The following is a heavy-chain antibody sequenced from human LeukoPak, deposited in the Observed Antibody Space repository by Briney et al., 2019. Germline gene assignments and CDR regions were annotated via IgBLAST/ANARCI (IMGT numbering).Heavy chain of an antibody. CDR2: ISSSSSYI. Sequence: GGSLRLSCAASGFSFGRHWMNWVRQAPGKGLEWVSSISSSSSYIYYADSVKGRFTISRDNAKNSLYLQMNGLRAEDTAVYYCARGVAAAGTEASFWGQGTLVTVSS. CDR1: GFSFGRHW. D-gene: IGHD6-13*01. J-gene: IGHJ4*02. CDR3: ARGVAAAGTEASF. V-gene: IGHV3-21*01.